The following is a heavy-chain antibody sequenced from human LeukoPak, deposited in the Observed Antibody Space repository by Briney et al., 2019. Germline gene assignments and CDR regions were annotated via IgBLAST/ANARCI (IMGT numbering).Heavy chain of an antibody. CDR1: GFTVSSNY. CDR2: IYSGGST. Sequence: GGSLRLSCAASGFTVSSNYMSWVRQAPGKGLEWVSVIYSGGSTYYADSVKGRFTISRDNSKNTLYLQMNSLRAEDTAVYYCARGGVVVVPAAMKGLDYYYGMDVWGQGTTVTVSS. V-gene: IGHV3-53*01. D-gene: IGHD2-2*01. J-gene: IGHJ6*02. CDR3: ARGGVVVVPAAMKGLDYYYGMDV.